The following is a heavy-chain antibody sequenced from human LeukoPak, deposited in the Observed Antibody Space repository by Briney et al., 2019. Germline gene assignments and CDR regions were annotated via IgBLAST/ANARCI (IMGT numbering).Heavy chain of an antibody. V-gene: IGHV3-23*01. Sequence: GGSLRPSCAASGFTFSSFAMSGVPQAPGKGLEGGSAISGSGGSTYYADSVKGRFTISRDNSKNTLYLQMNSLRAEDTAVYYCAKDRRIQLWLGFDYWGQGTLVTVSS. CDR2: ISGSGGST. CDR1: GFTFSSFA. J-gene: IGHJ4*02. CDR3: AKDRRIQLWLGFDY. D-gene: IGHD5-18*01.